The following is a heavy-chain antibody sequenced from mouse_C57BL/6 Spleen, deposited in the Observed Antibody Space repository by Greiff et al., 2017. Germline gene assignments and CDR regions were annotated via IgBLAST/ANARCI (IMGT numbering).Heavy chain of an antibody. CDR3: TSSRTAQAWFAY. J-gene: IGHJ3*01. CDR1: GYTFTDYE. Sequence: QVHVKQSGAELVRPGASVTLSCKASGYTFTDYEMHWVKQTPVHGLEWIGAIDPETGGTAYNQKFKGKAILTADKSSSTAYMVLRSLSAEDSAFYCCTSSRTAQAWFAYWGQGTLVTVSA. D-gene: IGHD3-2*02. CDR2: IDPETGGT. V-gene: IGHV1-15*01.